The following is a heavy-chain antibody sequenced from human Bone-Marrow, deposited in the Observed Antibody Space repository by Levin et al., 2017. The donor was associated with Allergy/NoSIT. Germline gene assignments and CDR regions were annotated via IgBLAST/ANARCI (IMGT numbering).Heavy chain of an antibody. CDR3: ARGGWRIQLWSLPFDY. V-gene: IGHV1-18*01. CDR2: ISAYNGNT. Sequence: GESLKISCKASGYTFTTYGISWVRQPPGQGLEWMGWISAYNGNTNYAQKLQGRVTMTTDTSTSTAYMELRSLKSDDTAVYYCARGGWRIQLWSLPFDYWGQGTLVTVSS. CDR1: GYTFTTYG. J-gene: IGHJ4*02. D-gene: IGHD5-18*01.